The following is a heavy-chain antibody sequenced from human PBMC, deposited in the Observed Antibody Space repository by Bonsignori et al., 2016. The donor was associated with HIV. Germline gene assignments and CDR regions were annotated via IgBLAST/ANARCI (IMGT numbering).Heavy chain of an antibody. Sequence: GESLKISCAASGFSISSYAMSWVRQAPGKGLEWVSAINGGGSTFYAESVKGRFTTSSDNSKNTLYLQMNSLRADDTAVYYCVKLVGASNFDCWGQGTLVTVSS. CDR3: VKLVGASNFDC. J-gene: IGHJ4*02. V-gene: IGHV3-23*01. CDR2: INGGGST. CDR1: GFSISSYA. D-gene: IGHD1-26*01.